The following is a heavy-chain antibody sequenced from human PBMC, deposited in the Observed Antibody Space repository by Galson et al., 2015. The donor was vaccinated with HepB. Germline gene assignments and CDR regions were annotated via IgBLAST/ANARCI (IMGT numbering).Heavy chain of an antibody. CDR2: INANGDGT. CDR3: AKFSPSRYCGCACYGPSY. CDR1: GFTFRSSA. V-gene: IGHV3-23*01. Sequence: SLRLSCAASGFTFRSSAMSWVRQAPGKGLDWVSIINANGDGTFYADSVKGRFTISRDNSKNTIYLQMNSLRGDDSALYYCAKFSPSRYCGCACYGPSYWGQVTLVTVSS. D-gene: IGHD2-21*02. J-gene: IGHJ4*02.